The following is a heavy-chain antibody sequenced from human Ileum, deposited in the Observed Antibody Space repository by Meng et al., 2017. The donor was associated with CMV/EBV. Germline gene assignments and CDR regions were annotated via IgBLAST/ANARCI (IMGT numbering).Heavy chain of an antibody. CDR1: GFTFSDYY. V-gene: IGHV3-11*04. CDR2: ISSSGSTI. Sequence: GGSLRLSCAASGFTFSDYYMSWIRQAPGKGLEWVSYISSSGSTIYYADSVKGRFTISRDNSNNLVHLQMSDLRAEDTSVYYCARWGGEGSTSGLDSWGQGTLVTVSS. CDR3: ARWGGEGSTSGLDS. D-gene: IGHD2/OR15-2a*01. J-gene: IGHJ4*02.